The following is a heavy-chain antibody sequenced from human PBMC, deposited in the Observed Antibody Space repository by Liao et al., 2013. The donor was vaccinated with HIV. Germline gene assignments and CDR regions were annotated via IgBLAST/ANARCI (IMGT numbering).Heavy chain of an antibody. CDR2: VSATGGT. J-gene: IGHJ4*02. Sequence: QVQLQESGPGLVKPSATLSLKCTISGGSISSYSWNWIRQSAGRGLEWIGRVSATGGTIYNPSLRSRVTMSVDTSRNEFSLNLILLTAADTAVYYCATTRIGAYYFDFWGQGSLVSVSS. D-gene: IGHD3-10*01. CDR1: GGSISSYS. V-gene: IGHV4-4*07. CDR3: ATTRIGAYYFDF.